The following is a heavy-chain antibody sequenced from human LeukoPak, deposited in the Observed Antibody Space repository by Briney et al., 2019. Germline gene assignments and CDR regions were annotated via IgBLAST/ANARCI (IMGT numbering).Heavy chain of an antibody. Sequence: PGGSLRLSCAASGFTFSSYSMNWVRQAPGKGLEWVSYIISSSSTIYYADSVKGRFTISRDNAKNSLYLQMNSLRAEDTAVYYCARDRGTYGNYWGQGTLVTVSS. CDR1: GFTFSSYS. CDR3: ARDRGTYGNY. V-gene: IGHV3-48*01. CDR2: IISSSSTI. D-gene: IGHD1-26*01. J-gene: IGHJ4*02.